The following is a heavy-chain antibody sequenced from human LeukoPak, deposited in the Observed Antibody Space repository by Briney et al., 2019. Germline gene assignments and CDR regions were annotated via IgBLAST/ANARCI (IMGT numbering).Heavy chain of an antibody. Sequence: RASVKVSCKASGGTFSSYAISWVRQAPGQGLEWMGGIIPIFGTANYAQKFQGRVTITADESTSTAYMELSSLRSEDTAVYYCARDGGYSESRVQHWGQGTLVTVPS. CDR3: ARDGGYSESRVQH. D-gene: IGHD3-10*01. V-gene: IGHV1-69*13. CDR1: GGTFSSYA. CDR2: IIPIFGTA. J-gene: IGHJ1*01.